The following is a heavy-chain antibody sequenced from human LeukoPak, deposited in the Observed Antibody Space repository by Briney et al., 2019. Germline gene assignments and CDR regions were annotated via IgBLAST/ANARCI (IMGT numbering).Heavy chain of an antibody. J-gene: IGHJ2*01. V-gene: IGHV3-48*03. Sequence: GGSLRLSCAASGFTFSSFEMNWVRQAPGKGLEWVSYISSSGNTIYYADSVKGRFTISRDNSKTTLYLQMNSLRAEDTAVYYCAKDYCSGGSCYHYWYFDLWGRGTRVTVSS. CDR3: AKDYCSGGSCYHYWYFDL. CDR1: GFTFSSFE. CDR2: ISSSGNTI. D-gene: IGHD2-15*01.